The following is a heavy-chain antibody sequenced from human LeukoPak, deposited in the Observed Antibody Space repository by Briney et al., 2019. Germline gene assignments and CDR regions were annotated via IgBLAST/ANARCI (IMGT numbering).Heavy chain of an antibody. J-gene: IGHJ2*01. Sequence: GASVKVSCKASGYSFTAYYIHWVRQAPGQGLEWMGWISPNSGGTDYAQKFLGRVTMTRDTSISTAYMELSSLTSDDTAVYYCAIQPWGSGNNWYFDFWDRGTLVTVSS. CDR2: ISPNSGGT. V-gene: IGHV1-2*02. D-gene: IGHD7-27*01. CDR1: GYSFTAYY. CDR3: AIQPWGSGNNWYFDF.